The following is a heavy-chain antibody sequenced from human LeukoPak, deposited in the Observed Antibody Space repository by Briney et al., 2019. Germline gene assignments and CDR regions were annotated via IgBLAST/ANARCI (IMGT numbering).Heavy chain of an antibody. CDR2: FNPNSGGT. CDR1: GYTFTDYY. Sequence: GASVKVSCMSSGYTFTDYYIHWVRQAPGQGLAWMGWFNPNSGGTNYAQKFQGRVTMTRDTSISTAYMELSRLRPDDTAVYYCARDRGVITSRWYYYGMDVWGQGTTVTVSS. CDR3: ARDRGVITSRWYYYGMDV. V-gene: IGHV1-2*02. D-gene: IGHD3-10*01. J-gene: IGHJ6*02.